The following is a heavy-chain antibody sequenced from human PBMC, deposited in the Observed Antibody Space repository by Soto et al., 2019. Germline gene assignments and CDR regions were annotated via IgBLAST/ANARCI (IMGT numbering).Heavy chain of an antibody. Sequence: GESLKISCKGSGYSFSSYWITWVRQMPGKGLEWVGRIDPSDSYTNYSPSFHGHVTISADKSISTAYLQWSSLKASDTAMYYCARLILGDYDFWSGYYLGPNDYWGQGTLVTVSS. D-gene: IGHD3-3*01. J-gene: IGHJ4*02. V-gene: IGHV5-10-1*01. CDR2: IDPSDSYT. CDR3: ARLILGDYDFWSGYYLGPNDY. CDR1: GYSFSSYW.